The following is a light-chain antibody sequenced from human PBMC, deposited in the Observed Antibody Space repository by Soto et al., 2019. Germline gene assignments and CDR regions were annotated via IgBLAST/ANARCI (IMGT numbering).Light chain of an antibody. CDR3: APWDDSLNGWV. CDR2: SDN. CDR1: SSNIGSNT. J-gene: IGLJ3*02. V-gene: IGLV1-44*01. Sequence: QSVLTQPPSASGTPGQRVTISCSGSSSNIGSNTVNWYQQLPGTAPKLLIYSDNQRPSGVPDRFSGSKSGTSASLAISGLQSEDEADYYCAPWDDSLNGWVFGGWTKLTVL.